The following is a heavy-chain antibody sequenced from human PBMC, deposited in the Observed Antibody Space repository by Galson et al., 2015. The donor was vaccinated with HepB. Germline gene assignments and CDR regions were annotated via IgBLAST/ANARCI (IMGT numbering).Heavy chain of an antibody. CDR1: RFSFDDHA. J-gene: IGHJ3*02. Sequence: SLRLSCAASRFSFDDHAMHWVRQAPGKGLEWVSGISWNSGSIDYADSVKGRFTISRDNAKNSLYLRMNSLRAEDTAVYYCARHLYSGSFEDAFDIWGQGTMVTVSS. CDR3: ARHLYSGSFEDAFDI. CDR2: ISWNSGSI. D-gene: IGHD1-26*01. V-gene: IGHV3-9*01.